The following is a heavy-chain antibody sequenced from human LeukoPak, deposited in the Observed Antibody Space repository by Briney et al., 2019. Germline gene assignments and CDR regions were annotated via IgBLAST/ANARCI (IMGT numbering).Heavy chain of an antibody. V-gene: IGHV1-18*01. CDR3: ARAGRFLEQTRDYYYYYMDV. Sequence: GASVKVSCKTSGYTFTTFGITWVRQAPGQGLEWMGWISAYNGNTNFAQKFQGRVTMTTDTSTNTAYMELSSLRSEDTAVYYCARAGRFLEQTRDYYYYYMDVWGKGTTVTVSS. CDR2: ISAYNGNT. D-gene: IGHD3-3*01. CDR1: GYTFTTFG. J-gene: IGHJ6*03.